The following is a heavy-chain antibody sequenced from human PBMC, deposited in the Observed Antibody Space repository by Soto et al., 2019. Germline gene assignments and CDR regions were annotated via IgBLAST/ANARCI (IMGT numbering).Heavy chain of an antibody. CDR2: IYYSGST. V-gene: IGHV4-39*01. CDR1: DASIRSSSYY. J-gene: IGHJ6*02. CDR3: ARHLLGSGSSSLYVNYYYYYGMYV. Sequence: SVTLSLNCTITDASIRSSSYYWAWIRQPPGKGLEWIGSIYYSGSTYYNPSLKSRVTISVDTSKNKFSLKLSSVTAADTAVYCCARHLLGSGSSSLYVNYYYYYGMYVWGQEATVTVSS. D-gene: IGHD6-13*01.